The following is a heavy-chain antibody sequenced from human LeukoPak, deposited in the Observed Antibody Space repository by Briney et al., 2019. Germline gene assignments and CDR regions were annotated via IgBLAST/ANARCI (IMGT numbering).Heavy chain of an antibody. CDR2: IYTSGST. Sequence: SETLSLTCTVSGGSISSYYWSWIRQPAGKGLEWIGRIYTSGSTNYNPSLKSRVTMSVDTSKNQFSLKLSSVTAADTAVYCCASGYLFSLMDVWGKGTTVTISS. CDR1: GGSISSYY. D-gene: IGHD5-18*01. V-gene: IGHV4-4*07. CDR3: ASGYLFSLMDV. J-gene: IGHJ6*03.